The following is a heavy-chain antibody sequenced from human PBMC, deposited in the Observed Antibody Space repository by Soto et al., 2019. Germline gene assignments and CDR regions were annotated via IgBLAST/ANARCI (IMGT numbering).Heavy chain of an antibody. CDR3: ARAQWCGGDCYCYYCYDMDV. V-gene: IGHV1-8*01. J-gene: IGHJ6*02. CDR1: GYTFTSYD. D-gene: IGHD2-21*02. CDR2: MNPNSGNT. Sequence: ASVKVSCKASGYTFTSYDINWVRQANGQGLEWMGWMNPNSGNTGYAQKFQGRVTMTRNTSISTAYMELSSMRSEDTAVYYCARAQWCGGDCYCYYCYDMDVCGQGTTVTVSS.